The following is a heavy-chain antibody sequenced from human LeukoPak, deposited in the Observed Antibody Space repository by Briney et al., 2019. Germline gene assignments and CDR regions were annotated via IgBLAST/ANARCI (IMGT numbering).Heavy chain of an antibody. Sequence: GGSLRLSCAASGFTFSSYSMNWVRQAPGKGLEGVSYISSSSSTIYYADSVKVRFTISRENAKNSMYLQMNSLRDEDTAVYYCARPSAVDRSRAFDIWGQGTMVTVSS. V-gene: IGHV3-48*02. CDR1: GFTFSSYS. D-gene: IGHD6-19*01. CDR3: ARPSAVDRSRAFDI. CDR2: ISSSSSTI. J-gene: IGHJ3*02.